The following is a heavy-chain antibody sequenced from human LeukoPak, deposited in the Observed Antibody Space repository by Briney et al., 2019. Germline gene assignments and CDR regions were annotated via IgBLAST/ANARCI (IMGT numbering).Heavy chain of an antibody. CDR1: GGSTSSYY. D-gene: IGHD3-3*01. CDR3: ARRSFLKYGMDV. V-gene: IGHV4-59*08. Sequence: SETLSLTCTVSGGSTSSYYWSWIRQPPGKGLEWIGYIYYSGSTNYNPSLKSRVTISVDTSKNQFSLKLSSVTAADTAVYYCARRSFLKYGMDVWGQGTKVTVSS. CDR2: IYYSGST. J-gene: IGHJ6*02.